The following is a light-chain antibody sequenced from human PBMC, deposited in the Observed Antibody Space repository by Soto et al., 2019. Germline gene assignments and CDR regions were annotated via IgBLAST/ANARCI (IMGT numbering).Light chain of an antibody. CDR3: SSYASDNTVV. CDR1: SSDVGGYNY. CDR2: DVS. Sequence: QSVLTQPASVSGSPGQSITISCTGTSSDVGGYNYVSWYQQHPGKAPKFMIYDVSNRPSGVSDRFSGSKSGNMASLTISGLQAEDEADYYCSSYASDNTVVFGGGTQLTVL. J-gene: IGLJ2*01. V-gene: IGLV2-14*03.